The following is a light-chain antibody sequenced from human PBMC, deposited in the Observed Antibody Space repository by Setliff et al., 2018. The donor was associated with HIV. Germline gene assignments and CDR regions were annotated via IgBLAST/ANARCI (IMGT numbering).Light chain of an antibody. CDR3: CSYVTVNTLV. J-gene: IGLJ3*02. CDR2: SVT. CDR1: NSDIGSHDY. V-gene: IGLV2-14*03. Sequence: QSALTQPASVSGSPGQSITISCSGTNSDIGSHDYVSWYQQHPGKAPKLIIFSVTYRPSGVSDRFSGSKSGNTASLTISGLQAEDEGDYYCCSYVTVNTLVFGGGTK.